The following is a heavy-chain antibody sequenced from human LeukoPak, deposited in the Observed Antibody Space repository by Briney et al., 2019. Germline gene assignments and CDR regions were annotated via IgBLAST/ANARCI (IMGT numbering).Heavy chain of an antibody. D-gene: IGHD2-8*01. Sequence: ETSVKVSCKASGFTFTSSAMQWVRQARGQRLEWIGWIVVGSGNTNYAQKFQERVTITRDMSTSTAYMELSSLRSEDTAVYYCAARNCTNGVCYNGFDPWGQGTLVTVSS. CDR2: IVVGSGNT. CDR3: AARNCTNGVCYNGFDP. J-gene: IGHJ5*02. V-gene: IGHV1-58*02. CDR1: GFTFTSSA.